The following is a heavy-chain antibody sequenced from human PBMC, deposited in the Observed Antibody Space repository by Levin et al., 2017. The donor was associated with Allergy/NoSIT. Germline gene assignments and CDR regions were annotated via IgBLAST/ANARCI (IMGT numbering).Heavy chain of an antibody. CDR1: GFTFSSYG. J-gene: IGHJ5*02. V-gene: IGHV3-30*18. Sequence: PGGSLRLSCAASGFTFSSYGMHWVRQAPGKGLEWVAVISYDGSNKYYADSVKGRFTISRDNSKNTLYLQMNSLRAEDTAVYYCAKDLHPVDTAMVTVPWFDPWGQGTLVTVSS. CDR2: ISYDGSNK. D-gene: IGHD5-18*01. CDR3: AKDLHPVDTAMVTVPWFDP.